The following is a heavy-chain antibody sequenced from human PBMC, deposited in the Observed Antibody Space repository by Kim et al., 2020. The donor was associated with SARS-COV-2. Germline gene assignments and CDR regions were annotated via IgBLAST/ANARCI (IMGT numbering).Heavy chain of an antibody. CDR2: IKSKTDGGTT. CDR1: GFTFSNAW. J-gene: IGHJ6*02. V-gene: IGHV3-15*01. D-gene: IGHD6-13*01. Sequence: GGSLRLSCAASGFTFSNAWMSWVRQAPGKGLEWVGRIKSKTDGGTTDYAAPVKGRFTISRDDSKNTLYLQMNSLKTEDTAVYYCTTDLSRTFAAAGGGNSEFYYYYYGMDVWGQGTTVTVSS. CDR3: TTDLSRTFAAAGGGNSEFYYYYYGMDV.